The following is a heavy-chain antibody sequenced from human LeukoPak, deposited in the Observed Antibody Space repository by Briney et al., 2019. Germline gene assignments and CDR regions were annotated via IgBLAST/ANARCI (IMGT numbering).Heavy chain of an antibody. D-gene: IGHD5-18*01. CDR2: IYTSGST. CDR3: ARDQGYSYVS. V-gene: IGHV4-61*02. J-gene: IGHJ3*01. CDR1: GGSISSGDYY. Sequence: SQTLSLTCTVSGGSISSGDYYWSWLRQPAGKGLEWIGRIYTSGSTNYNPSLKSRVTMSVDTPKSQFSLKLSSVTAADTAVYYCARDQGYSYVSWGPGTMVTVSS.